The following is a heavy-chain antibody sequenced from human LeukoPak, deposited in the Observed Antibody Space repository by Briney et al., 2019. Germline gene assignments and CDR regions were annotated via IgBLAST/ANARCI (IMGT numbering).Heavy chain of an antibody. CDR1: GGSVSSYY. D-gene: IGHD3-22*01. Sequence: SETLSHTCTVSGGSVSSYYWSWIRQPPGKGLEWIGYIYDIGSTKYNPSLKSRVTMSVDTSKNQFSLKLSSVTAADTAVYHCARTYYYDSSGYLNHWFDPWGQGTLVTVSS. CDR3: ARTYYYDSSGYLNHWFDP. CDR2: IYDIGST. J-gene: IGHJ5*02. V-gene: IGHV4-59*08.